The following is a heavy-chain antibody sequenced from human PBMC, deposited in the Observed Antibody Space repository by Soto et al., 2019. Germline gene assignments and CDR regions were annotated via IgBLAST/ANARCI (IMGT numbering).Heavy chain of an antibody. V-gene: IGHV3-15*07. CDR3: TTDGTLYYDSSGYYYVGVAFDI. D-gene: IGHD3-22*01. Sequence: PGGSLRLSCAASGFTFSNAWMNWVRQAPGKGLEWVGRIKSKTDGGTTDYAAPVKGRFTISRDDSKNTLYLQMNSLKTEDTAVYYCTTDGTLYYDSSGYYYVGVAFDIWGQGTMVTVSS. CDR1: GFTFSNAW. J-gene: IGHJ3*02. CDR2: IKSKTDGGTT.